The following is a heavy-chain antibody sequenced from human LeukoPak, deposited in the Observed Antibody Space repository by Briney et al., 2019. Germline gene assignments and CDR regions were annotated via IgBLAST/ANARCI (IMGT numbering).Heavy chain of an antibody. CDR2: INHSGST. V-gene: IGHV4-34*01. CDR3: ALIGRRENDY. Sequence: PSETLSLTCAVYGGSFSGYYWSWIRQPPGKGLEWIGEINHSGSTNYNPSLKSRVTISVDTSKNQFSLKLSSVTAADTAVYYCALIGRRENDYWGQGTLVTVSS. D-gene: IGHD2-8*01. J-gene: IGHJ4*02. CDR1: GGSFSGYY.